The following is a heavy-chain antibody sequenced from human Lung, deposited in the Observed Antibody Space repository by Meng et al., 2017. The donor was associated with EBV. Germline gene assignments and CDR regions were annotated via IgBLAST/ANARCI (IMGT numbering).Heavy chain of an antibody. CDR1: WDSVSSTSAA. CDR2: TYYRSKWYN. Sequence: QLQRQQASPRLVMHPPTPSPTRFTPWDSVSSTSAAWTWIRQSPSRGLEWLGRTYYRSKWYNDYAVFVKSRITINPDTSKNQFSLQLNSVTPEDTAVYYCARGATSVFDLWGRGTLVTVSS. V-gene: IGHV6-1*02. CDR3: ARGATSVFDL. J-gene: IGHJ2*01.